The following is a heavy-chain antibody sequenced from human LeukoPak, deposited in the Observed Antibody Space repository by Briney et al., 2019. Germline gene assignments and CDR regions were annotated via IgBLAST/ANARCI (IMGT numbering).Heavy chain of an antibody. V-gene: IGHV3-21*01. CDR3: ARDLSGIAGYTYGRGIDY. Sequence: GGSLRLSCAASGFTLSSHSMNWVRQAPGKGLEWVSSISSSSSYIYYADSVKGRFTISRDNAKTSLYLQMNSLRAEDTAVYYCARDLSGIAGYTYGRGIDYWGQGILVTVSS. CDR1: GFTLSSHS. CDR2: ISSSSSYI. J-gene: IGHJ4*02. D-gene: IGHD5-18*01.